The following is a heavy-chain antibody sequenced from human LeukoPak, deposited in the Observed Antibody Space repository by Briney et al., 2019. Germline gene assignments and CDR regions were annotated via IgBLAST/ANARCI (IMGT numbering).Heavy chain of an antibody. J-gene: IGHJ4*02. Sequence: GGSLRLSCAASGFTFSSYTMSWVRQAPGKGLVWVSRINTDGSITNYADSVKGRFSISRDNAKNTLYLQMSSLRAEDTAVYYCARDRGPRTGFMVREAYDYWGQGTLVTVSS. V-gene: IGHV3-74*01. CDR2: INTDGSIT. D-gene: IGHD3-10*01. CDR3: ARDRGPRTGFMVREAYDY. CDR1: GFTFSSYT.